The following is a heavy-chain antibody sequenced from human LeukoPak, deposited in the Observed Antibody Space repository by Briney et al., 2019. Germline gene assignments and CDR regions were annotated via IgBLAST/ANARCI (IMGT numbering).Heavy chain of an antibody. CDR2: IIPILGIA. Sequence: SVKVSCKASGGTFSSYAISWVRQAPGQGLEWMGRIIPILGIANYAQKFQGRVTITADKSTSTAYMELSSLRSEDTAVYYCARDLASTAVTTVPDIDYWGQGTLVTVSS. CDR1: GGTFSSYA. CDR3: ARDLASTAVTTVPDIDY. D-gene: IGHD4-17*01. V-gene: IGHV1-69*04. J-gene: IGHJ4*02.